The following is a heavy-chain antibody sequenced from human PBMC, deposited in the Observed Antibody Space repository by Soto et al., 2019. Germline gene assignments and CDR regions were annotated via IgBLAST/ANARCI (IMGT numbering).Heavy chain of an antibody. J-gene: IGHJ4*02. CDR1: GFTFSSFA. V-gene: IGHV3-30-3*01. CDR2: ISSDVVNY. Sequence: QVQLVESGGGVVQPGRSLRLSCAASGFTFSSFAMHWVRQAPGKGLVWLAVISSDVVNYYYAESVKGRFTISRDNSKNTLHLQMNSLRNEDTAVYYWARGGAWTPEGLGYWGQGTLVTVSS. D-gene: IGHD2-15*01. CDR3: ARGGAWTPEGLGY.